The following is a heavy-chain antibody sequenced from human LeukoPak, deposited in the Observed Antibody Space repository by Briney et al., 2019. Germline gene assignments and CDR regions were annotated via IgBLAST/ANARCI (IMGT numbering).Heavy chain of an antibody. J-gene: IGHJ4*02. Sequence: GASVKVSCRASGYTFTSYGISWVRHAPGQGLEWMGWISAYNGNTNCAQKLQGRVTMTTDTSTSTAYMELRSLRSDDTAVYYCARDYDFWSGVDYWGQGTLVTVSS. D-gene: IGHD3-3*01. CDR2: ISAYNGNT. V-gene: IGHV1-18*01. CDR1: GYTFTSYG. CDR3: ARDYDFWSGVDY.